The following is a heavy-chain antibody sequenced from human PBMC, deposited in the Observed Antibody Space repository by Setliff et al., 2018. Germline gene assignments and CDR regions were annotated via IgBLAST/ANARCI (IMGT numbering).Heavy chain of an antibody. CDR3: ARGRNIAARLFDS. Sequence: GGSLRLSCAASGFTFSSYTMNWVRQAPGQGLEWVSSIDSSSTWIYYVDSVKGRFTISRDNAKNSLYLQMNSLRAADTAVYYCARGRNIAARLFDSWGQGTLVTVSS. D-gene: IGHD6-6*01. J-gene: IGHJ4*02. CDR1: GFTFSSYT. CDR2: IDSSSTWI. V-gene: IGHV3-21*01.